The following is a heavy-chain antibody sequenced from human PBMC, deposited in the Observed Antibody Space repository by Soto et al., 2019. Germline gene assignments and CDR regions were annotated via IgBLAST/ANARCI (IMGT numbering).Heavy chain of an antibody. Sequence: QVQLVESGGGVVQPGRSLRLSCAASGFTFSSYAMHWVRQAPGKGLEWVAGISYDGSNKYYADSVKGRFTISRDNSKNSLYLHMNSLRAEDTAVYYCARDPLWGTAMVLWYFDLWGRGTLVTVSS. D-gene: IGHD5-18*01. J-gene: IGHJ2*01. CDR1: GFTFSSYA. V-gene: IGHV3-30-3*01. CDR3: ARDPLWGTAMVLWYFDL. CDR2: ISYDGSNK.